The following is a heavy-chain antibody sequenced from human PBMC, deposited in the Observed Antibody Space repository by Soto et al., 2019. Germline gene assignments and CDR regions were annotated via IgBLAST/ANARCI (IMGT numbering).Heavy chain of an antibody. CDR3: ALAPNSKHQNTRD. D-gene: IGHD2-2*01. J-gene: IGHJ4*02. V-gene: IGHV1-69*13. CDR2: MTPISDSA. Sequence: GASLKVSCKVSGGSFHSSAINWLRQDPGQGLEWMGGMTPISDSANNAQNFQGRVTITADVYTTNAYMEVNSLTSEDTAVFYCALAPNSKHQNTRDWGQGTLVTVPA. CDR1: GGSFHSSA.